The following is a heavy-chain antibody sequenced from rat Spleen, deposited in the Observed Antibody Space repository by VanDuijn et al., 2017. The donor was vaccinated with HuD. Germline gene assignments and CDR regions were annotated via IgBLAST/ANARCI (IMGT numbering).Heavy chain of an antibody. CDR1: GFTFSHYY. V-gene: IGHV5-25*01. Sequence: EVQLVESGGGLVQPGRSMKLSCAASGFTFSHYYMAWVRQAPTKGLEWVASITNTGGSTYYPDSVKGRFTISRDDAKSTLYLQMNSLRSEDTATYYCATTPEGYFEYWGQGVMVTVSS. CDR3: ATTPEGYFEY. J-gene: IGHJ2*01. CDR2: ITNTGGST. D-gene: IGHD1-11*01.